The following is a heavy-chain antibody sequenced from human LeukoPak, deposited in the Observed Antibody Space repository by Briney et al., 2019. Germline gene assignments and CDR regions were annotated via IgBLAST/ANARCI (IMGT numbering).Heavy chain of an antibody. CDR2: INPNSGGT. CDR1: GYTFTGYY. J-gene: IGHJ4*02. V-gene: IGHV1-2*06. D-gene: IGHD3-10*01. CDR3: ARGSTYYYGSGSYSAYYFDY. Sequence: ASVKVSCKASGYTFTGYYMHWVRQAPGQGLEWMGRINPNSGGTNYAQKFQGRVTMTRGTSISTAYMELSRLRSDDTAVYYCARGSTYYYGSGSYSAYYFDYWGQGTLVTVSS.